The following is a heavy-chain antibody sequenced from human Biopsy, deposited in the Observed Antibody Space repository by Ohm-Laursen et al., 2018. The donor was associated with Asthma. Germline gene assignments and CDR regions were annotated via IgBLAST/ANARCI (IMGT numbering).Heavy chain of an antibody. CDR3: ARLAYGSGSFFDF. D-gene: IGHD3-10*01. CDR2: IFPGDSDT. V-gene: IGHV5-51*01. J-gene: IGHJ4*02. Sequence: GASLKISCNASGYIFTSYWIGWVRQMPGKGLEWMGIIFPGDSDTIYSPSFQGQVTISADKSISTAYLQWSSLKASDTAIYYCARLAYGSGSFFDFWGQGTLVTVAS. CDR1: GYIFTSYW.